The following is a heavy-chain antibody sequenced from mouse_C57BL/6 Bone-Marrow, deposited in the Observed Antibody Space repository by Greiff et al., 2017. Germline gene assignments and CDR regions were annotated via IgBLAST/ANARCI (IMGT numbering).Heavy chain of an antibody. CDR3: ARSGWLLPLDY. J-gene: IGHJ2*01. D-gene: IGHD2-3*01. CDR1: GYTFTSYW. Sequence: QVQLQQPGAELVMPGASVKLSCKASGYTFTSYWMHWVKQRPGQGLEWIGEIDPSDSYTNYNQKFKGKSTLTVDKSSSTAYMQLSSLTSEDSAVXYSARSGWLLPLDYWGQGTTLTVSS. CDR2: IDPSDSYT. V-gene: IGHV1-69*01.